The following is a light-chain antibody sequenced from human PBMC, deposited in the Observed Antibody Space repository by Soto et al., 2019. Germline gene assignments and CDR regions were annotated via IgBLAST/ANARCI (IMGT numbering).Light chain of an antibody. CDR3: GTWDSSLSAGYVV. CDR2: DNN. CDR1: SSNIGNNY. Sequence: QSALTQPPSVSAAPGQKVTISCSGSSSNIGNNYVSWYQQLPGTAPKLLIYDNNKRPSGIPDRFSGSKSGTSATLGITGLQTGDEADYYCGTWDSSLSAGYVVFGGGTKLTVL. J-gene: IGLJ2*01. V-gene: IGLV1-51*01.